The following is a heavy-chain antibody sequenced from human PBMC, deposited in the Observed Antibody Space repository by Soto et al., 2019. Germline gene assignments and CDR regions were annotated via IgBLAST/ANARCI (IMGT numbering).Heavy chain of an antibody. V-gene: IGHV1-2*04. CDR3: AIAVVVVRNLDAFDI. Sequence: ASVKVSCKSSGYTFTGYYMHWVRQAPGQGLEWMGWINPNSGGTDYAQKFQGWVTMTRDTSISTAYMELSRLRSDDTAVYYCAIAVVVVRNLDAFDIWGQGTMVTVSS. D-gene: IGHD2-21*01. CDR2: INPNSGGT. CDR1: GYTFTGYY. J-gene: IGHJ3*02.